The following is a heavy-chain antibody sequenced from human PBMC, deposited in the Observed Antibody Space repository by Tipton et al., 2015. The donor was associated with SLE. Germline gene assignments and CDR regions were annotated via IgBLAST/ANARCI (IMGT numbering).Heavy chain of an antibody. V-gene: IGHV4-59*08. D-gene: IGHD2-15*01. CDR3: ARANPYCSGGSCYRLFDY. CDR1: GGSISSHY. J-gene: IGHJ4*02. CDR2: IYYSGST. Sequence: TLSLTCTVSGGSISSHYWSWIRQPPGKGLEWIGYIYYSGSTNYNPSLKSRVTISVDTSKNQFSLKLSSVTAADTAVYYCARANPYCSGGSCYRLFDYWGQGTLVTVSS.